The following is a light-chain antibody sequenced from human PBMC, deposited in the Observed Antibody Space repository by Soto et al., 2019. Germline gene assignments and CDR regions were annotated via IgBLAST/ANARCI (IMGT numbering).Light chain of an antibody. V-gene: IGKV1-5*03. Sequence: IQLTQSPSSLSASVGDRVTITCRASQGLSSYLAWYQQKPGTAPKLLIYEASTLESGVPSRFSGSRSGTEFTLTVSSLQPDDFATYYCQQYNDSFPYTFGQGTKVDIK. J-gene: IGKJ2*01. CDR2: EAS. CDR1: QGLSSY. CDR3: QQYNDSFPYT.